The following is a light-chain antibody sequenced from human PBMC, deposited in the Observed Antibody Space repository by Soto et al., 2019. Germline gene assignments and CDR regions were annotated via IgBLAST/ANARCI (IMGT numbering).Light chain of an antibody. J-gene: IGKJ5*01. CDR2: DAS. CDR3: QQYDSPPIT. Sequence: DIQMTQSPSCESQSVGDRETVSYRASQSISTYLNWFKQKPGKAPKVLIYDASRLETGVPSRFSGSGSGTHFSLAISSLQPEDIATYYCQQYDSPPITFGQGTRLEIK. V-gene: IGKV1-33*01. CDR1: QSISTY.